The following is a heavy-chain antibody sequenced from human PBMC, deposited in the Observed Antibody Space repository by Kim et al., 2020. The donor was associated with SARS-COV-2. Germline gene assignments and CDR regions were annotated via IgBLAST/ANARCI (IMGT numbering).Heavy chain of an antibody. Sequence: YAQGFTGRFVFSLDTAVSTAYLQISSLKAEDTAVYYCAISRYFDWFLFDYWGQGTLVTVSS. J-gene: IGHJ4*02. D-gene: IGHD3-9*01. V-gene: IGHV7-4-1*02. CDR3: AISRYFDWFLFDY.